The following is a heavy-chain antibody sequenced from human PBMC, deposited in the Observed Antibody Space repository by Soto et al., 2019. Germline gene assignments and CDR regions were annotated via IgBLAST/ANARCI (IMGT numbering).Heavy chain of an antibody. CDR2: IYISGST. J-gene: IGHJ6*02. CDR1: GGSLSSYY. V-gene: IGHV4-4*07. CDR3: ARDNQQPEEYYYGLDV. D-gene: IGHD6-13*01. Sequence: SETLSLTCTVSGGSLSSYYWNWIRQPAGKGLEWIGRIYISGSTNYNPSLKSRVTMSVDTSKNQFSLKLSSVTAADTAVYYCARDNQQPEEYYYGLDVWGQGTTVTV.